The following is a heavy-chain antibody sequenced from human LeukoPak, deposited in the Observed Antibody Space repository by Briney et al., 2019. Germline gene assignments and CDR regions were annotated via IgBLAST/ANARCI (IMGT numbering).Heavy chain of an antibody. CDR2: IYSGGST. CDR3: ASYYDSSGYSGYYYMDV. Sequence: GGSLRLSCAASGFTVSSNYMSWVRQAPGKGLEWVSVIYSGGSTYYADSVKGRFTISRDNAKNSLYLQMNSLRAEDTAVYYCASYYDSSGYSGYYYMDVWGKGTTVTISS. J-gene: IGHJ6*03. D-gene: IGHD3-22*01. CDR1: GFTVSSNY. V-gene: IGHV3-53*01.